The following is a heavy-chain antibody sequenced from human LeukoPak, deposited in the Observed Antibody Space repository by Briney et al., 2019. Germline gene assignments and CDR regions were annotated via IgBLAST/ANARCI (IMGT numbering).Heavy chain of an antibody. D-gene: IGHD2-21*01. J-gene: IGHJ5*02. CDR3: ARERGGYGRDRPYNWFDP. Sequence: GESLKISCKGSGYSFTSYWIGWVRQMPGKGLEWMGIIYPGDSDTRYSPSFQGQVTISADKSISTAYLQWSSLKASDTAMYYCARERGGYGRDRPYNWFDPWGQGTLVTVSS. CDR2: IYPGDSDT. V-gene: IGHV5-51*01. CDR1: GYSFTSYW.